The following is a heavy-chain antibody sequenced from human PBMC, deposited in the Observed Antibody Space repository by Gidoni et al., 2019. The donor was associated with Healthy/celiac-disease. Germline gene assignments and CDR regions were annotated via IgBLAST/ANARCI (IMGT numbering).Heavy chain of an antibody. J-gene: IGHJ4*02. V-gene: IGHV3-73*02. Sequence: EVQLVESGGGLVQPGGSLKLSCAASVFTFSGTAMHWVRQASGKGLEWVGRIRSKANSYATAYAASVKGRFTISRDDSKNTAYLQMNSLKTEDTAVYYCTRRGYSYDYWGQGTLVTVSS. CDR1: VFTFSGTA. D-gene: IGHD5-18*01. CDR2: IRSKANSYAT. CDR3: TRRGYSYDY.